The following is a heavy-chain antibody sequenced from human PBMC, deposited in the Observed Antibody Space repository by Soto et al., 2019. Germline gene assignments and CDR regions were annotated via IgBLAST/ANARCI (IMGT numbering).Heavy chain of an antibody. CDR3: ARDSGGSSLWFGELLYYYYGMDV. D-gene: IGHD3-10*01. Sequence: ASVKVSCKASGYTFTRYGISWVRQAPGQGLEWMGWISGYNGDTNYAQKFQGRVTMTVDTSTTTAFMELTSLTSDDRAVYYCARDSGGSSLWFGELLYYYYGMDVWGQGTTVTVSS. CDR2: ISGYNGDT. V-gene: IGHV1-18*01. J-gene: IGHJ6*02. CDR1: GYTFTRYG.